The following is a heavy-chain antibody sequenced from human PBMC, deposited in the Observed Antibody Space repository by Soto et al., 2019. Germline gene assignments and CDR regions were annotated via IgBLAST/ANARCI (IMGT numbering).Heavy chain of an antibody. J-gene: IGHJ5*02. CDR2: IIPIFGTA. D-gene: IGHD3-9*01. Sequence: QVQLVQSGAEVKKPGSSVKVSCKASGGTFSSYAISWVRQAPGQGLEWMGGIIPIFGTANYAQKFQGRVTITADESTSTAYMELSSLRSEDTAVYYCARDVLRNFDRTRRNWFDPWGQGTLVTVSS. V-gene: IGHV1-69*01. CDR3: ARDVLRNFDRTRRNWFDP. CDR1: GGTFSSYA.